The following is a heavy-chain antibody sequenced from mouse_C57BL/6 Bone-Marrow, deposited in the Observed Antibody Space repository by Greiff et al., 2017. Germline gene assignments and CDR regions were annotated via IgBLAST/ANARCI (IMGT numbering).Heavy chain of an antibody. Sequence: QVQLQQPGAELVMPGASVKLSCKASGYTFTSYWMHWVKQRPGQGLEWIGEIDPSDSYTNYNQKFKGKSTLTVDKSSSTAYMQLSSLTSEDSAVYYCARYLNGYYWYFDVWGTGTTVTVSS. V-gene: IGHV1-69*01. CDR1: GYTFTSYW. CDR2: IDPSDSYT. D-gene: IGHD2-2*01. CDR3: ARYLNGYYWYFDV. J-gene: IGHJ1*03.